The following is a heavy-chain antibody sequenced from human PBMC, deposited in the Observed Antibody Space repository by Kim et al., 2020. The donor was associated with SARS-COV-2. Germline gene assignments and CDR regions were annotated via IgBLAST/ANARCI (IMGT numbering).Heavy chain of an antibody. CDR3: AKDTCSGGTCYFDY. V-gene: IGHV3-23*01. Sequence: ADSVRGRFTISRDNSKNTLYLQMSSLRAEDTALYYCAKDTCSGGTCYFDYWGQGTLVTVSS. D-gene: IGHD2-15*01. J-gene: IGHJ4*02.